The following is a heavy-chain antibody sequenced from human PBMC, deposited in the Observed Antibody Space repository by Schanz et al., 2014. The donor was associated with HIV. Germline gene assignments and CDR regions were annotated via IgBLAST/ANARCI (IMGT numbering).Heavy chain of an antibody. CDR3: AQMGAFAAFDI. CDR2: ITDSGDKT. CDR1: GFNFNNYA. V-gene: IGHV3-23*01. D-gene: IGHD3-16*01. Sequence: EVQMLESGGGSVQPGGSLRLSCAASGFNFNNYAMTWVRQAPGKGLQWVSSITDSGDKTDYTDSVKGRFTISRDNSRNTLFLQMDSLRVDDTAVYYCAQMGAFAAFDIWGHGTVVTVSS. J-gene: IGHJ3*02.